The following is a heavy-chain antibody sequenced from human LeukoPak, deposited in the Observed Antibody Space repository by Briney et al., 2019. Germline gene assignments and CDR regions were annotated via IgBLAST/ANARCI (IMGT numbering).Heavy chain of an antibody. CDR2: IYYSGST. Sequence: SETLSLTCTVSGGSISSSSYYWGWIRQPPGKGLEWIGSIYYSGSTYYNPSLKSRVTISVDTSKNQFSLKLSSVTAADTAVYYCARGARDYYDSSGTPSYYFDYWGQGTLVTVSS. J-gene: IGHJ4*02. D-gene: IGHD3-22*01. CDR3: ARGARDYYDSSGTPSYYFDY. CDR1: GGSISSSSYY. V-gene: IGHV4-39*07.